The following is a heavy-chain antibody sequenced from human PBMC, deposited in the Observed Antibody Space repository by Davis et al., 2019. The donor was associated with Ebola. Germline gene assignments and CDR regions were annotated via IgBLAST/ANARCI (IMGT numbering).Heavy chain of an antibody. D-gene: IGHD1-1*01. CDR2: LNHRGSA. CDR3: ARGHPRNGDRMRSRTKWWFDP. J-gene: IGHJ5*02. CDR1: GGSFSGHY. Sequence: SETLSLTCAVYGGSFSGHYWSWIRQPPGKGLEWIGELNHRGSANYNPSLKSRVTILIDTSKNQFPLKVNSLTAADTDVYYCARGHPRNGDRMRSRTKWWFDPWGQGILVTVSS. V-gene: IGHV4-34*01.